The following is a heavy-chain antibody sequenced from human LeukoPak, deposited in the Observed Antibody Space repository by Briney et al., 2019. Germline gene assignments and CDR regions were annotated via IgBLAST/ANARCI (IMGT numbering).Heavy chain of an antibody. J-gene: IGHJ3*02. CDR1: GFTVSSNY. D-gene: IGHD3-22*01. Sequence: PGGSLRLSCAASGFTVSSNYMSWVRQAPGKGLEWVSVISSSGSTYYSDSVKGRFTISSNNSKNTLYLQMHSLRGEDTAVYYCARGGDSSGSIRSAFDIWGQGTMVTVSS. CDR3: ARGGDSSGSIRSAFDI. V-gene: IGHV3-53*01. CDR2: ISSSGST.